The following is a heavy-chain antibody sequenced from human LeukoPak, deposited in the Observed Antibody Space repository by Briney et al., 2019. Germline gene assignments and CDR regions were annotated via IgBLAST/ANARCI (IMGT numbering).Heavy chain of an antibody. J-gene: IGHJ6*02. CDR1: GFTFGSYA. Sequence: GGSLRLSCAASGFTFGSYAMNWVRQASGKGLEWVSVISGSGGSTYYADSVKGRFTISRDNSKNTLYLQMNSLRAEDTAVYYCAKSDSSAQAAVFLGMDVWGQGTTVTVSS. CDR3: AKSDSSAQAAVFLGMDV. V-gene: IGHV3-23*01. CDR2: ISGSGGST. D-gene: IGHD2-15*01.